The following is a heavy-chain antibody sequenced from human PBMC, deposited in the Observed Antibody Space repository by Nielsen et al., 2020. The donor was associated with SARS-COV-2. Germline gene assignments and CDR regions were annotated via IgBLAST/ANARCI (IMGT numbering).Heavy chain of an antibody. CDR3: ARDSIAVAGDYYYYGMDV. CDR2: IKQDGSEK. Sequence: GGSLRLSCAASGFTFSSYWMSWVRQAPGKGLEWVANIKQDGSEKYYVDSVKGRFTISRDNAKNSLYLQMNSLRAEDTAVYYCARDSIAVAGDYYYYGMDVWGQGTTVTVSS. V-gene: IGHV3-7*01. D-gene: IGHD6-19*01. J-gene: IGHJ6*02. CDR1: GFTFSSYW.